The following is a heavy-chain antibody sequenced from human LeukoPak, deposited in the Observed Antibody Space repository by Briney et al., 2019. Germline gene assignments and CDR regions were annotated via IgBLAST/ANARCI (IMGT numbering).Heavy chain of an antibody. CDR3: TRDSYTSNVYYGMDV. J-gene: IGHJ6*02. CDR2: INTDGSHT. CDR1: GLTFSSYW. V-gene: IGHV3-74*01. Sequence: GGSLRLSCAASGLTFSSYWMHWVRQAPGKGLVWVSRINTDGSHTSYADSVKGRFTISRDNAKNTLYLQMNSLRAEDAAVYFCTRDSYTSNVYYGMDVWGQGATVTVSS. D-gene: IGHD1-26*01.